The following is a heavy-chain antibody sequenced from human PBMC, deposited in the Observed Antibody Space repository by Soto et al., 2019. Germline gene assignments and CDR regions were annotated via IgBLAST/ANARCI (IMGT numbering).Heavy chain of an antibody. CDR1: GGSISSYY. J-gene: IGHJ4*02. CDR2: IYYSGST. CDR3: ARVPPWGLQYYFDY. Sequence: SETLSLTCTVSGGSISSYYWSWIRQPPGKGLEWIGCIYYSGSTNYNPSLKSRVTISVDTSKNQFSLKLSSVTAADTAVYYCARVPPWGLQYYFDYWGQGTLVTVSS. D-gene: IGHD4-4*01. V-gene: IGHV4-59*01.